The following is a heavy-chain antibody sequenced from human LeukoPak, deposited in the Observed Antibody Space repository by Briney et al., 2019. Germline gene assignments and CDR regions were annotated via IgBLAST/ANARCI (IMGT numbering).Heavy chain of an antibody. J-gene: IGHJ4*02. V-gene: IGHV1-2*02. Sequence: ASVKVSCKASGYTFTGYYMHWVRQAPGQGLEWMGWINPNSGDTNYAQRFQGRVTMTRDTSISTAYMELSRLRSDDTAVYYCAREMGDYGDSYVTGLSLWGQGTLVTVSS. CDR3: AREMGDYGDSYVTGLSL. CDR1: GYTFTGYY. CDR2: INPNSGDT. D-gene: IGHD4-17*01.